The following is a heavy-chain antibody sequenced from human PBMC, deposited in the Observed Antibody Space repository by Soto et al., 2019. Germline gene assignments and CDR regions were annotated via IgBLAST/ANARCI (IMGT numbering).Heavy chain of an antibody. V-gene: IGHV4-34*01. CDR3: ARVLYDIWTGYRNWFDP. D-gene: IGHD3-9*01. J-gene: IGHJ5*02. Sequence: SETLSLTCAVYGGSFSGYYWSWIRQPPGKGLGWIGEINHSGSTNYNPSLKSRVTISVDTSKNQFSLKLSSVTAADTAVYYCARVLYDIWTGYRNWFDPWGQGTRVNVSS. CDR2: INHSGST. CDR1: GGSFSGYY.